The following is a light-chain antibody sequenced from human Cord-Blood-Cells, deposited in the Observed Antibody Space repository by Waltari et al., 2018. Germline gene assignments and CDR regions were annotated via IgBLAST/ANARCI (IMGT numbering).Light chain of an antibody. Sequence: QSALTQPPSASGSPGQSVTISCTGTSSDVGGYNYVSWYQQHPGKAPKLMIYEVSKRPSGAPDRSFGSKSGNTASLTVSVLQAEEEADYYCSSYAGSNNLVFGGGTKLTVL. CDR1: SSDVGGYNY. J-gene: IGLJ3*02. V-gene: IGLV2-8*01. CDR2: EVS. CDR3: SSYAGSNNLV.